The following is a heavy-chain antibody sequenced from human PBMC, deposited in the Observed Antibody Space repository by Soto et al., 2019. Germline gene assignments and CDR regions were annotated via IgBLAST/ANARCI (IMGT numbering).Heavy chain of an antibody. D-gene: IGHD3-22*01. Sequence: QVQLQEVGPGLVKSSQTLSLTCTVSGGSINTGGYYWSWIRQPPGKGLEWIGYIYYSGSTYYNPSRKRRRNTSVETSKNQLSLKLSYVTAADQAVYYCGRDDRGVVVTWGRGTLVNVSS. CDR3: GRDDRGVVVT. CDR2: IYYSGST. CDR1: GGSINTGGYY. J-gene: IGHJ5*02. V-gene: IGHV4-31*03.